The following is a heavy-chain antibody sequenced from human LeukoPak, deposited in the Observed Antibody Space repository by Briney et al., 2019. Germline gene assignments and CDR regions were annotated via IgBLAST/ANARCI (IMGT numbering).Heavy chain of an antibody. CDR2: IYSGGST. CDR3: ARAGWNSGWITYYFDC. Sequence: GGSLRLSCAASGFTVSSNYMSWVRQAPGKGLEWVSVIYSGGSTYYADSVKGRFTISRDNSKNTLYLQMNSLRAEDTAVYYCARAGWNSGWITYYFDCWGQGTLVTVSS. J-gene: IGHJ4*02. V-gene: IGHV3-53*01. D-gene: IGHD6-19*01. CDR1: GFTVSSNY.